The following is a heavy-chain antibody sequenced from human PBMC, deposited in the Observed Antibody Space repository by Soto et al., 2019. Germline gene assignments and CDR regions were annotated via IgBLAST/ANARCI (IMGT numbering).Heavy chain of an antibody. D-gene: IGHD1-26*01. CDR3: ARESRVGASPNDY. CDR2: ISGDNGNT. V-gene: IGHV1-18*01. Sequence: QLVQSGAEVKKPGASVKLSCKTSGYTFTSYGITWVRQAPGQGLEWMGWISGDNGNTKYAQNVLGRVTMTTDXXTRTAYMELRGLRSDDTAIYYCARESRVGASPNDYWGQGTLVTVSS. CDR1: GYTFTSYG. J-gene: IGHJ4*02.